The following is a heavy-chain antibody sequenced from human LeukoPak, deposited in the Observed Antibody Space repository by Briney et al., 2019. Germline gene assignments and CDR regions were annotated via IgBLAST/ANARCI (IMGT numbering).Heavy chain of an antibody. J-gene: IGHJ5*02. D-gene: IGHD6-13*01. CDR3: ARAQQQLVKLNWFDP. Sequence: SETLSLTCAVYGGSFSGYYWSWIRQPPGKGLEWIGEINHSGSTNYNPSLKSRVTISVDTSKNQFSLKLSSVTVADTAVYYCARAQQQLVKLNWFDPWGQGTLVTVSS. CDR1: GGSFSGYY. CDR2: INHSGST. V-gene: IGHV4-34*01.